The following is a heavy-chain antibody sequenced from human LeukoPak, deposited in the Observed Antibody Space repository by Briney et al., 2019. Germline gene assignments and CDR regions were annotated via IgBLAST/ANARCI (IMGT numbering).Heavy chain of an antibody. V-gene: IGHV4-59*01. CDR3: ASVGRVIVAKVFDY. Sequence: KPSETLSLTCTVSGGSISSYYWSWIRQPPGKGLEWIGYIYYSGSTNYNPSLKSRVTISVDTSKNQFSLMLSSVTAADTAVYYCASVGRVIVAKVFDYWGQGTLVTVSS. D-gene: IGHD5-12*01. CDR1: GGSISSYY. CDR2: IYYSGST. J-gene: IGHJ4*02.